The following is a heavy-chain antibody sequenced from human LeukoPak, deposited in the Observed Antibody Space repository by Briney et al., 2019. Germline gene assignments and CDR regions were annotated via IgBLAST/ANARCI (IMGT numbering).Heavy chain of an antibody. CDR1: GFTFTSYP. CDR2: ISGSGGST. Sequence: GGSLRLSCAASGFTFTSYPMAWVRQAPGMGLEWVSLISGSGGSTYYADSVKGRFTISRDNSKNTLYLQMNSMRAEDTALYYCAGERVTTTAFDYWGQGNLVTVSS. V-gene: IGHV3-23*01. CDR3: AGERVTTTAFDY. D-gene: IGHD4-17*01. J-gene: IGHJ4*02.